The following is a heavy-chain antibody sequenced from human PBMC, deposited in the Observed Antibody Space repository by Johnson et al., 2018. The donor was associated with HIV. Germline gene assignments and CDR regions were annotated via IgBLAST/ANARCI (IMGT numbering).Heavy chain of an antibody. J-gene: IGHJ3*02. D-gene: IGHD3-9*01. V-gene: IGHV3-64*07. CDR1: GFTFRNYA. CDR2: ISKDGENT. Sequence: VQLVESGGGLVQPGGSLRLSCAASGFTFRNYAMHWVRQAPGKGLEYVSAISKDGENTYYADSVRGRFTTSRDNSNNTLYLQMGSLRSDDMAVYYCARGDYDILTGYAFDIWGGGTMVIVSS. CDR3: ARGDYDILTGYAFDI.